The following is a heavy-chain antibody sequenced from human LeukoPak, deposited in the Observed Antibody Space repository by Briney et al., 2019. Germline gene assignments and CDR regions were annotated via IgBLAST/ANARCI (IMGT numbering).Heavy chain of an antibody. CDR1: GASITTYY. J-gene: IGHJ4*02. V-gene: IGHV4-59*01. D-gene: IGHD6-6*01. CDR3: AREYSTSSEGDYFDY. CDR2: IYHSGST. Sequence: SETLSLTCTVSGASITTYYWTWIRQPPGKGLEWTGYIYHSGSTNYNPSLKSRVTISLDTSRNQFSLRLSSVTAADTAVYFCAREYSTSSEGDYFDYWGQGSLVTVSS.